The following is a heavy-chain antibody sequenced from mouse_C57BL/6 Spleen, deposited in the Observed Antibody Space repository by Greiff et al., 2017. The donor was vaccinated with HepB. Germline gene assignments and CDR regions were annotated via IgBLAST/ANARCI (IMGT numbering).Heavy chain of an antibody. CDR1: GFTFSNYW. J-gene: IGHJ2*01. Sequence: EVKVEESGGGLVQPGGSMKLSCVASGFTFSNYWMNWVRQSPEKGLEWVAQIRLKSDNYATHYAESVKGRFTISRDDSKSSVYLQMNNLRAEDTGIYYCTGYYDRGSFDYWGQGATLTVSS. D-gene: IGHD2-4*01. CDR3: TGYYDRGSFDY. V-gene: IGHV6-3*01. CDR2: IRLKSDNYAT.